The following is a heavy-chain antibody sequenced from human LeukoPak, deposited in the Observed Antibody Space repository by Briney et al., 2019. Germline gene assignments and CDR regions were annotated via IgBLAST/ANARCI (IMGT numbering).Heavy chain of an antibody. J-gene: IGHJ4*02. CDR1: GFTFSSYA. D-gene: IGHD6-13*01. V-gene: IGHV3-30*04. CDR3: AREYSSSWGDY. Sequence: GGSLRLSWAASGFTFSSYAMHWVRQAPGKGLEWVAVISYDGSNKYYADSVKGRFTISRDNSKNTLYLQMNSLRAEDTAVYYCAREYSSSWGDYWGQGTLVTVSS. CDR2: ISYDGSNK.